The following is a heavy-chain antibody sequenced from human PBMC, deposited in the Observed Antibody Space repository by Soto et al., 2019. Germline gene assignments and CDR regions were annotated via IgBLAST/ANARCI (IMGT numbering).Heavy chain of an antibody. CDR1: GGSISSSDW. CDR3: ARGRYRNWFDP. Sequence: QVQLQESGPGLVKPSGTLSLTCAVSGGSISSSDWWSWVRQPPGKGLECIGEIYHSGSTFYNPSLKSRVPISVDKSKNQFSLQLTSVTAADTAVYYCARGRYRNWFDPWGQGTLVTVSS. J-gene: IGHJ5*02. CDR2: IYHSGST. D-gene: IGHD3-9*01. V-gene: IGHV4-4*02.